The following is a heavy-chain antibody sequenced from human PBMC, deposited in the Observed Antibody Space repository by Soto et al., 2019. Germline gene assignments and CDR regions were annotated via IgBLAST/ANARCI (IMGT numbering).Heavy chain of an antibody. V-gene: IGHV3-30-3*01. CDR3: AREKRITMVRGSKQRADYYGMDV. J-gene: IGHJ6*02. CDR2: ISYDGSNK. Sequence: GGSLSLSCAASGFPFSSYAMHWVRQAPGKGLEWVAVISYDGSNKYYADSVKGRFTISRDNSKNTLYLQMNSLRAEDTAVYYCAREKRITMVRGSKQRADYYGMDVWGQGTTVTVSS. CDR1: GFPFSSYA. D-gene: IGHD3-10*01.